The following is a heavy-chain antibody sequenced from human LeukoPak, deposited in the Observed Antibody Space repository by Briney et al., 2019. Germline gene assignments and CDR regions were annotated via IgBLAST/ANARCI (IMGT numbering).Heavy chain of an antibody. CDR2: ISYDGSNK. V-gene: IGHV3-30-3*02. J-gene: IGHJ4*02. D-gene: IGHD3-16*02. CDR3: AKPQFTFGGVIVRGYFDY. CDR1: GFTFDDYA. Sequence: PGRSLRLSCAASGFTFDDYAMHWVRQAPGKGLEWVAVISYDGSNKYYADSVKGRFTISRDNSKNTLYLQMNSLRAEDTAVYYCAKPQFTFGGVIVRGYFDYWGQGTLVTVSS.